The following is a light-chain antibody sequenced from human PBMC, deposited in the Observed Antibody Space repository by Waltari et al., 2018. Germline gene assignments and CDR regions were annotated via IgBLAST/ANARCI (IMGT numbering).Light chain of an antibody. V-gene: IGLV2-14*01. CDR3: SSYTSSSTWV. CDR1: SSAVGGYNY. CDR2: DVS. J-gene: IGLJ3*02. Sequence: QSALTQPASVSGSPGQSITISCPGTSSAVGGYNYVSWYQQHPGKAPNLMIYDVSKRPSGFSNRFSGSKSGNTASLTISGLQAEDEADYYCSSYTSSSTWVFGGGTKLTVL.